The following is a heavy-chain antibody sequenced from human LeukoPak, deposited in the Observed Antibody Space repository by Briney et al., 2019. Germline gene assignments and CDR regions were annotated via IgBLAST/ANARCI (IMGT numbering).Heavy chain of an antibody. J-gene: IGHJ6*02. CDR3: ARADGTNYYYYGMDV. CDR2: IHYSGST. CDR1: GGSISGYY. V-gene: IGHV4-59*01. D-gene: IGHD2-2*01. Sequence: SETLSLTCTVSGGSISGYYWTWNRQSPGKGLEWIGYIHYSGSTNYNPSLKSRVTISLDTSKSQFSLKLSSVTAADTAVYYCARADGTNYYYYGMDVWGQGTTVTVSS.